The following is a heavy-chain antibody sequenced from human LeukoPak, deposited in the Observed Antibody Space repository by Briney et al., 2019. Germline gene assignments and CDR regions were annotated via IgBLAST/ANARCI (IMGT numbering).Heavy chain of an antibody. V-gene: IGHV4-59*01. D-gene: IGHD3-10*01. CDR2: IYYSGRT. Sequence: PSETLSLTCTVSGASISSYYWSWIRQPPGKGLEWIGYIYYSGRTNHNPSLKSRVTISVDTSKNQFSLKLSSVTAADTAVYYCARAPGGVFDYWGQGTLVTVSS. CDR3: ARAPGGVFDY. CDR1: GASISSYY. J-gene: IGHJ4*02.